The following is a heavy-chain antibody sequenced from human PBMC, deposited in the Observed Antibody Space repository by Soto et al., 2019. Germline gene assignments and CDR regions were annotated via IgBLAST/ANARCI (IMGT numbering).Heavy chain of an antibody. Sequence: QVQLQQWGAGLLKPSETLSITCAVYAGSFSGYYWSWIRQPPGKGLEWIGEINHSGSTNYNPSLKSRVTISVDTSKNQFSLKLSSVTAADTAVYYRARGWGVSTMLRGVTPRRWGQGTLVTVSS. J-gene: IGHJ4*02. CDR3: ARGWGVSTMLRGVTPRR. D-gene: IGHD3-10*01. CDR1: AGSFSGYY. V-gene: IGHV4-34*01. CDR2: INHSGST.